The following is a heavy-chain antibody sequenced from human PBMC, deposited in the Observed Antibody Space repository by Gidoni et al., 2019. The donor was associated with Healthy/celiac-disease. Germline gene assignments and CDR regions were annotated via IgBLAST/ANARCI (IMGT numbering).Heavy chain of an antibody. J-gene: IGHJ6*02. V-gene: IGHV3-13*01. CDR2: IGTAGGT. D-gene: IGHD6-13*01. CDR1: GFTFSRYD. Sequence: EVQLVESGGGLVQPGGSLRLSCAASGFTFSRYDMPWVRQGTGKGLEWVSAIGTAGGTYYPGSVKGRFTISRENAKNSLYLQMNSLRAGDTAVYYCARERSQAAAGTTYYYYGMDVWGQGTTVTVSS. CDR3: ARERSQAAAGTTYYYYGMDV.